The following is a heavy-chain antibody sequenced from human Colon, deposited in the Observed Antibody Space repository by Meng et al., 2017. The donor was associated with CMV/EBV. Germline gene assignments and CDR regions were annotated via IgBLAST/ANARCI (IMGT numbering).Heavy chain of an antibody. CDR1: DFSIKTTSYY. J-gene: IGHJ5*02. CDR2: VYYNDST. Sequence: QRRLQWSGPGLLKPSATLSLTCTVSDFSIKTTSYYWGWIRQPPGKGLEWIGSVYYNDSTYYNPSLKSRVTISIDTSNNQFSLKLTSVTAADTAVYFCARDWFVGATYNWFDPWGQGTLVTVSS. D-gene: IGHD1-26*01. CDR3: ARDWFVGATYNWFDP. V-gene: IGHV4-39*07.